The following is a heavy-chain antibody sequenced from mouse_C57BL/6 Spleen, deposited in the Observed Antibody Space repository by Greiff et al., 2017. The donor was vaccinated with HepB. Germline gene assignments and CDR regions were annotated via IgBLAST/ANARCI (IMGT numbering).Heavy chain of an antibody. CDR1: GYTFTDYN. D-gene: IGHD1-1*01. Sequence: VQLQQSGPELVKPGASVKMSCKASGYTFTDYNMHWVKQSHGKSLEWIGYINPNNGGTSDNQKFKGKATLTVNKSSSTAYMELRSLTSEDSAVYYCARRYYYGSSGYFDVWGTGTTVTVSS. CDR3: ARRYYYGSSGYFDV. CDR2: INPNNGGT. J-gene: IGHJ1*03. V-gene: IGHV1-22*01.